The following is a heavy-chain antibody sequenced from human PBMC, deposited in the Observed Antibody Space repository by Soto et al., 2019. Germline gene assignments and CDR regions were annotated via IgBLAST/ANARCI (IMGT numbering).Heavy chain of an antibody. CDR1: GYSFTSYW. Sequence: GESLKISCKGSGYSFTSYWIGWVRQMPGKGLEWMGIIYPGDSDTRYSPSFQGQVTISADKSISTAYLQWSSLKASDTAMYYCARITYCGGDCYFWIQHHYYGMDVWGQGTTVTVSS. D-gene: IGHD2-21*02. V-gene: IGHV5-51*01. CDR2: IYPGDSDT. CDR3: ARITYCGGDCYFWIQHHYYGMDV. J-gene: IGHJ6*02.